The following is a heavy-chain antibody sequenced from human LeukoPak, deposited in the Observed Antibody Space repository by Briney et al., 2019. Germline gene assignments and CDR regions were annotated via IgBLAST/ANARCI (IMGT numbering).Heavy chain of an antibody. Sequence: PSETLSLTLSLDARSVVPYDAGSVRQPPGKGLEWIGEINHSGSTNYNPSPKSRVTISVDTSKNQFSLRLSSVTAAATTAYYFRRSGVYGGGDCYVDYWGQGTLVTVPS. V-gene: IGHV4-34*01. D-gene: IGHD2-21*02. CDR2: INHSGST. CDR1: ARSVVPYD. CDR3: RRSGVYGGGDCYVDY. J-gene: IGHJ4*02.